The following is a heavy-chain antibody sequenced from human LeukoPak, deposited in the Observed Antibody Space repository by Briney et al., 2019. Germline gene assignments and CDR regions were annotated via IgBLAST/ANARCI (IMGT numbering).Heavy chain of an antibody. V-gene: IGHV1-18*01. J-gene: IGHJ4*02. CDR2: ISAYNGNT. CDR3: ARDLTDGADPGY. CDR1: CYTFTHYG. D-gene: IGHD2-21*02. Sequence: GGSVEGSLKASCYTFTHYGISWVRQAPGQGLEGMGWISAYNGNTNYAQKLQGRVTMTTDTSTSTAYMELRSLRSDDTAVYYCARDLTDGADPGYWGQGTLVTVSS.